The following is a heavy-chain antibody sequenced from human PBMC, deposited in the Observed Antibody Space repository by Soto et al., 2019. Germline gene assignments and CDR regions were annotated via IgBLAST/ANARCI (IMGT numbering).Heavy chain of an antibody. Sequence: SETLSLTCTVSSGSISNFYWSWIRQPPGKGLEWIGYLFYNDKDNSVTTTYNPSLKSRVTMSVDTSENQFSPKLSSVTAADTAMYYCARGWFWSGSFNWFDPWGQGTLVTVSS. D-gene: IGHD3-3*01. CDR1: SGSISNFY. CDR2: LFYNDKDNSVTT. CDR3: ARGWFWSGSFNWFDP. J-gene: IGHJ5*02. V-gene: IGHV4-59*01.